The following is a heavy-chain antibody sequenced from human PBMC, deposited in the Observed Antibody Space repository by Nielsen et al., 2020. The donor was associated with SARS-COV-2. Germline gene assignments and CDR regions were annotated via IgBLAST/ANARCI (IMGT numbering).Heavy chain of an antibody. V-gene: IGHV3-66*01. J-gene: IGHJ6*02. CDR3: ARDNWGRMDV. D-gene: IGHD7-27*01. Sequence: GESLKISCGASGFTISSSFMSWVRQAGGKGLDWVSVIYTDGSTSHADSVKGRFTISRDNSKNTLYLQMNSLRAEDTAVYYCARDNWGRMDVWGQGTTVTVSS. CDR1: GFTISSSF. CDR2: IYTDGST.